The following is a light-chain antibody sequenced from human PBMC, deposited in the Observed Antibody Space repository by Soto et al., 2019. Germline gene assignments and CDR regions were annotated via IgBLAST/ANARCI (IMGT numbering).Light chain of an antibody. CDR3: FSITTTSTHV. J-gene: IGLJ1*01. V-gene: IGLV2-14*01. CDR2: VVN. Sequence: QSALTQPASLSGSPGQSITISCTGTSSDIGAYDYVSWFQQHPGKAPKLMISVVNNRPSGVSNRFSGSKSGNTAYLTISGLRVQNEAESVFFSITTTSTHVFGTGTKVTVL. CDR1: SSDIGAYDY.